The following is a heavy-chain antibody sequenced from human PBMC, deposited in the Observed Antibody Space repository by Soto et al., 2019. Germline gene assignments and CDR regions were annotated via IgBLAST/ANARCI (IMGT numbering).Heavy chain of an antibody. Sequence: QVQLVESGGGVVQPGRSLRLSCAASGFIFSVYGMHWVRQAPGKGLEGVAVIWYDGSNENYADSVKGRFTISRDNSKNTLYLQMNSLRAEDTAVYYCTRRFSDGCYSDYWGQGTLVTVSS. V-gene: IGHV3-33*01. J-gene: IGHJ4*02. CDR1: GFIFSVYG. CDR2: IWYDGSNE. CDR3: TRRFSDGCYSDY. D-gene: IGHD6-19*01.